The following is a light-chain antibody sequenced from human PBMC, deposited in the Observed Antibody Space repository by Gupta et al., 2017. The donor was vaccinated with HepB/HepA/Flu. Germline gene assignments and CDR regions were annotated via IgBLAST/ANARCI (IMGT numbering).Light chain of an antibody. CDR3: QQRSNSWT. Sequence: EILLTQSPATLSLSPGERATLPCRASQSVSSYLAWYQQKPGQAPRLLIYDASNRATGIPSRFSGSGSQTDFTITISSLDHDVFAVYSCQQRSNSWTFGQGTKVEIK. J-gene: IGKJ1*01. CDR1: QSVSSY. V-gene: IGKV3-11*01. CDR2: DAS.